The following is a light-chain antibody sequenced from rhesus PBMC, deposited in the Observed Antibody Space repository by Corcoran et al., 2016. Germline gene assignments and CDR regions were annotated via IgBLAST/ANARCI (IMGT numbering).Light chain of an antibody. CDR3: QNGYGVPYS. CDR2: KTS. CDR1: ENIQNY. Sequence: DIQMTQSPSSLSASVGDRVTLTCRASENIQNYLNWYQPKPGKAPKLLICKTSTLQRWAPSSFRGSGSGADYTFTSSSLQPEDVGIYHCQNGYGVPYSFGQGTEVEI. J-gene: IGKJ2*01. V-gene: IGKV1-74*01.